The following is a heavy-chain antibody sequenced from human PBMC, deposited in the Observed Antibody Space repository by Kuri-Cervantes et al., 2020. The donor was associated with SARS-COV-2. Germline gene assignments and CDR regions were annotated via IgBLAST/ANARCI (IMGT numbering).Heavy chain of an antibody. CDR3: ARAPTLPAAGGFDY. D-gene: IGHD2-2*01. Sequence: GGSLRLSCTASGFTFSRYWIHWVRQAPGKGLVWVSRISTDGSSTSYADSVKGRFTISRDNVKNTLYLEMNSLGAEDTAVYYCARAPTLPAAGGFDYWGQGTLVTVSS. CDR1: GFTFSRYW. V-gene: IGHV3-74*01. J-gene: IGHJ4*02. CDR2: ISTDGSST.